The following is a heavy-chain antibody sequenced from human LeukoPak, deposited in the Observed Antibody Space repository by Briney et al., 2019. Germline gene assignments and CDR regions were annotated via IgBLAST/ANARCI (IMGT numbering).Heavy chain of an antibody. CDR3: ARGWTH. CDR1: GYMFTGYH. CDR2: ITPMFGTP. J-gene: IGHJ4*02. Sequence: GASVKVSCKASGYMFTGYHMHWVRQAPGQGLEWMGGITPMFGTPNYAQKFQVRVTITVDESTSTAYMDLRSLRSEDTAVYYCARGWTHWGQGTLVTVSS. V-gene: IGHV1-69*13. D-gene: IGHD3/OR15-3a*01.